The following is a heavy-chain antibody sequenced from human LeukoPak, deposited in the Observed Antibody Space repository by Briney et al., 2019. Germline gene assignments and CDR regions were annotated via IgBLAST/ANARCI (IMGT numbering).Heavy chain of an antibody. D-gene: IGHD4-23*01. CDR3: AKPLEKYTYGGNFDY. CDR1: GFTCSSYA. Sequence: GGSLRLSCEASGFTCSSYAMSWVRQAPGKGLAWVSVISSSADSTYYADSVKGRFTISRDNSKNTLYLQMNNLRAEDTAVYYCAKPLEKYTYGGNFDYWGQGILVTVSS. CDR2: ISSSADST. J-gene: IGHJ4*02. V-gene: IGHV3-23*01.